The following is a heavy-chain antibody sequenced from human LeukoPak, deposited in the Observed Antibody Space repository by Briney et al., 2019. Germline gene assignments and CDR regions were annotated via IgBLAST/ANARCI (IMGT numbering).Heavy chain of an antibody. CDR2: IWHDGSHK. CDR3: ARKFFGWGSYPAF. J-gene: IGHJ4*02. Sequence: PGRSLRLSCAASGFAFNTYAMHWVRQAPGQGLEWVALIWHDGSHKFYSNSVRGQFTISRDNSKNTVSLQINTLRPEDTAVYYCARKFFGWGSYPAFGGQGPLVTVSS. CDR1: GFAFNTYA. V-gene: IGHV3-33*01. D-gene: IGHD3-16*02.